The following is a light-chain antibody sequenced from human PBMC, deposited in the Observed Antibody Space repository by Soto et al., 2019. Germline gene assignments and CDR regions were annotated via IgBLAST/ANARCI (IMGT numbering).Light chain of an antibody. CDR1: QSVLYSSNNKNY. CDR3: QQYYSTPT. J-gene: IGKJ1*01. V-gene: IGKV4-1*01. Sequence: DIVMTQSPDSLAVSLGERATINCKSSQSVLYSSNNKNYLAWYQQKPGQPPTLLIYWASTRESGVTDRFSGSGSGTDFTLTISSLQAEDVAVYYCQQYYSTPTFGQGTKVEIK. CDR2: WAS.